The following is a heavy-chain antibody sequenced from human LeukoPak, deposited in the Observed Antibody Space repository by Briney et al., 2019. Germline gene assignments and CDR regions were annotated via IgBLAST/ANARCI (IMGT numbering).Heavy chain of an antibody. D-gene: IGHD5-12*01. CDR3: ATTRKGGYDY. V-gene: IGHV1-46*03. J-gene: IGHJ4*02. Sequence: GASVKVFCKASGYTFTSYYMHWVRQAPGQGLEWMGIINPSGGSTSYAQKFQGRVTMTRDTSTSTVYMELSSLRSEDTAVYYCATTRKGGYDYWGQGTLVTVSS. CDR1: GYTFTSYY. CDR2: INPSGGST.